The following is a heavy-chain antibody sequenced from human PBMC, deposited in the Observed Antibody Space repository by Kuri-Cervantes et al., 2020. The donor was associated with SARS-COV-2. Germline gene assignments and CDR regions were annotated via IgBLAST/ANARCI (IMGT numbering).Heavy chain of an antibody. CDR1: GFTFDDYA. CDR2: ISWNSGSI. V-gene: IGHV3-9*03. J-gene: IGHJ4*02. D-gene: IGHD6-13*01. Sequence: GGSLRLSCAASGFTFDDYAMHWVRQAPGKGLEWVSGISWNSGSIGYADSVKGRFTISRDNAKNSLYLQMNSLRAEDMALYYCARSYSSSRELDYWGQGTLVTVSS. CDR3: ARSYSSSRELDY.